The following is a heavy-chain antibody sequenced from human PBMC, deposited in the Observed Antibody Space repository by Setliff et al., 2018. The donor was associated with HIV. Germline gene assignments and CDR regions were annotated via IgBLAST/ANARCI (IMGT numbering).Heavy chain of an antibody. V-gene: IGHV4-39*07. CDR1: GGSISSNIY. Sequence: PSETLSLTCSVSGGSISSNIYWGWVRQSPKEGLEWIGSFDSSGSTNYNPSLKSRVTISVATSKNQFSLKLNSVTTADTAVYYCARSRTSSGYYGVTGYGMDVWGQGTTVTVSS. J-gene: IGHJ6*02. CDR2: FDSSGST. CDR3: ARSRTSSGYYGVTGYGMDV. D-gene: IGHD3-22*01.